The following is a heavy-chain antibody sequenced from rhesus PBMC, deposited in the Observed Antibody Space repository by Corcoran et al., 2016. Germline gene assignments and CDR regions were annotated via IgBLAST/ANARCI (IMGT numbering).Heavy chain of an antibody. D-gene: IGHD4-4*01. V-gene: IGHV4-80*01. Sequence: QVQLQESGPGLVKPSETLSLTCAVSGASISSYWWSWIRQPPGKGLEWIGEINGNRGNSNDKPARKSRDTMSKDASKKQFSLKLSSVTAADTAVYYCARSGYGSGGVYWGQGVLVTVSS. CDR3: ARSGYGSGGVY. CDR1: GASISSYW. J-gene: IGHJ4*01. CDR2: INGNRGNS.